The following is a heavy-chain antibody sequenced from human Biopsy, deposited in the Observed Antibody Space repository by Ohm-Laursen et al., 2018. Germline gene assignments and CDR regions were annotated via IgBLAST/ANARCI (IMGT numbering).Heavy chain of an antibody. CDR3: ARVREGGLLDY. CDR1: GYIFTSFG. V-gene: IGHV1-18*01. J-gene: IGHJ4*02. Sequence: ASVKVSCKGSGYIFTSFGVSWVRQAPGHGLEWMGWVSTYNGNTEYEQKFQGRVTMTTDTSANTAYMELRSLRSDDTAIYFCARVREGGLLDYWGQGILVTVSS. D-gene: IGHD3-16*01. CDR2: VSTYNGNT.